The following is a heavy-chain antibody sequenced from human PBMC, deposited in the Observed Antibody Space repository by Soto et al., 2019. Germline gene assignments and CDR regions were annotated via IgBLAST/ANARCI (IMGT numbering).Heavy chain of an antibody. D-gene: IGHD6-19*01. CDR1: GDSVFSSTAA. CDR2: TYYRSKWYN. J-gene: IGHJ3*02. CDR3: ERDRSGSACFNAFDI. V-gene: IGHV6-1*01. Sequence: SQTLSLPCAISGDSVFSSTAAWNWIRQSPSIGLEWLGRTYYRSKWYNDYAVSVKSRITINPDTSKHQFSLQLNSVTPEDTAVSYCERDRSGSACFNAFDILGNGTMVTASS.